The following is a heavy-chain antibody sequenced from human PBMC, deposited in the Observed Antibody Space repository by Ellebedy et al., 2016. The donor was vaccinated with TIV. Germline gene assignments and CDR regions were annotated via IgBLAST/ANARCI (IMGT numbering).Heavy chain of an antibody. CDR3: AKGRGGSSYSSLDV. CDR1: GFTFSNYA. Sequence: GESLKISCAASGFTFSNYAMNWVRQAPGKGPEWVSVTSGSSDSRDYADSVKGRFTNSRDNSQNTLYLQMHSLRAEDPAVYYCAKGRGGSSYSSLDVWGQGTTVTVSS. CDR2: TSGSSDSR. D-gene: IGHD2-15*01. V-gene: IGHV3-23*01. J-gene: IGHJ6*02.